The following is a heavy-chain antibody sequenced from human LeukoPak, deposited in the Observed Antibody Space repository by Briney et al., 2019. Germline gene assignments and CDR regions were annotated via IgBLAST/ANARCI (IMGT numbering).Heavy chain of an antibody. Sequence: GGSLRLSCAASGLTFNNYALTWIRQAPGKGLEWVSSISGRGGNTYYADSVKGRFTISRDDSKNTLFLQMNSLRAEDTAVYYCATSYSDSLRSPLDSWGQGTLVTVSS. V-gene: IGHV3-23*01. CDR3: ATSYSDSLRSPLDS. D-gene: IGHD3-22*01. CDR1: GLTFNNYA. CDR2: ISGRGGNT. J-gene: IGHJ5*01.